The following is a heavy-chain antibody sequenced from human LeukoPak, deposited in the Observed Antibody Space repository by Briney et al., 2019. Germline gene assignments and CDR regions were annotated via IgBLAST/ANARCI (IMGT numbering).Heavy chain of an antibody. D-gene: IGHD1-26*01. CDR3: ARAEGGSNLDH. J-gene: IGHJ4*02. CDR1: GFTSSSYG. Sequence: PGGSLRLSCAASGFTSSSYGLHCVRQAPGKGLEWVAVIWYDGSKKYYVDSVKGRFTISRDTSKDTLYLQMNNLKAEDTAVYYCARAEGGSNLDHWGQGTLVTVSS. CDR2: IWYDGSKK. V-gene: IGHV3-33*08.